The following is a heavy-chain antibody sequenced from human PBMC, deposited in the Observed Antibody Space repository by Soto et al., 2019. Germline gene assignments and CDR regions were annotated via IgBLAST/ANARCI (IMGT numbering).Heavy chain of an antibody. Sequence: GGSLRLSCAASGFTFSSYSMNWVRQAPGKGLEWVSSISSSSSYIYYADSVKGRFTISRDNAKNSLYLQMNSLRAEDTAVYYCARVDWELLHGALDYWGQGTLVTVSS. CDR2: ISSSSSYI. V-gene: IGHV3-21*01. D-gene: IGHD1-26*01. CDR3: ARVDWELLHGALDY. J-gene: IGHJ4*02. CDR1: GFTFSSYS.